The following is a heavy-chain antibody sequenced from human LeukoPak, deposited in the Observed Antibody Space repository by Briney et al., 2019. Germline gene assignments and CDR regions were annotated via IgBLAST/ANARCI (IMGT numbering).Heavy chain of an antibody. D-gene: IGHD4-17*01. CDR1: GGSVSSGSYY. V-gene: IGHV4-61*02. CDR2: IYTSGGT. Sequence: SETLSLTCTVSGGSVSSGSYYWSWIRQPAGKGLEWIGRIYTSGGTNYNPSLKSRVTISVDTSKNQFSLKLSSVTAADTAVYYCARGKAVTTLYFDYWGQGTLVTVSS. CDR3: ARGKAVTTLYFDY. J-gene: IGHJ4*02.